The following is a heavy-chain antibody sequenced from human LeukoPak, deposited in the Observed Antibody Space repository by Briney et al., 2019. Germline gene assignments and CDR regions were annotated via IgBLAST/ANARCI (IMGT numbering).Heavy chain of an antibody. CDR3: AKSSYPGYYYMAF. V-gene: IGHV3-23*01. CDR2: ISRNGGGT. D-gene: IGHD5-12*01. J-gene: IGHJ4*02. CDR1: GFTFSTDG. Sequence: GGSLRLSCAASGFTFSTDGMSWVRQAPGKGLEWVSSISRNGGGTYYADSLKGRFTISRDNSRNTLYLQMHSLTAGDTAVYYCAKSSYPGYYYMAFWGQGTLVTVSS.